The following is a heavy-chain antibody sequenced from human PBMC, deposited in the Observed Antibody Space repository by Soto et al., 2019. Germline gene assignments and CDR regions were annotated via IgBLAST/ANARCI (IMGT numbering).Heavy chain of an antibody. D-gene: IGHD3-10*01. CDR1: GFTFSDYY. J-gene: IGHJ5*02. CDR3: AREGYYGSGSYRYNWLDP. Sequence: GLSLRLYCAASGFTFSDYYMSWIRPAPGKGLEWDSYISSSDSTLYYADSVKGRFTISRENAQNSLYLQMNSLRPEDTAVYYCAREGYYGSGSYRYNWLDPWGQGTLVTVAS. CDR2: ISSSDSTL. V-gene: IGHV3-11*01.